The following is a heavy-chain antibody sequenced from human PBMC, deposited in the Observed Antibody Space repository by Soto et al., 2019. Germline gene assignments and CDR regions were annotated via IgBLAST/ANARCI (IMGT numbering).Heavy chain of an antibody. CDR1: GFSLSTSRMC. Sequence: SGPTLVNPTQTLTLTCSFTGFSLSTSRMCVSWIRQPPGKALEWLALIDWDDDKDYSTSLKTRLTISKDTSKNQVVLTMTNMDPVDTATYYCARSLASSRSYSGYYYGLDVWGQGTTVTVSS. D-gene: IGHD1-26*01. CDR2: IDWDDDK. CDR3: ARSLASSRSYSGYYYGLDV. J-gene: IGHJ6*02. V-gene: IGHV2-70*01.